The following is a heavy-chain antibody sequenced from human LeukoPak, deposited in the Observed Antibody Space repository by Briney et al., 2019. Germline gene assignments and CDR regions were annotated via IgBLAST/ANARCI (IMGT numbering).Heavy chain of an antibody. CDR1: GGTFSSYA. V-gene: IGHV1-69*13. CDR3: ARVGMVRGVMSHYFDY. J-gene: IGHJ4*02. Sequence: GASVKVSCKASGGTFSSYAISWVRQAPGQGLEWMGGIIPIFGTANYAQKFQGRVTITADESTSTAYMELSSLRSEDTAVYYCARVGMVRGVMSHYFDYWGQGTLVTVSS. D-gene: IGHD3-10*01. CDR2: IIPIFGTA.